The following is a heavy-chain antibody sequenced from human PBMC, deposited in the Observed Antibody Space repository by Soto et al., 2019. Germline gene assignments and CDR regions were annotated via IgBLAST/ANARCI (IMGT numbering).Heavy chain of an antibody. V-gene: IGHV3-11*01. Sequence: GGSLRLSCAASGFTFSDYYMSWIRQAPGKGLEWVSYISSSGSTIYYADSVKGRFTISRDNAKNSLYLQMNSLRAEDTAVYYCARSHLYYDSSGYPDYWGQGTLVNVSS. CDR3: ARSHLYYDSSGYPDY. CDR1: GFTFSDYY. D-gene: IGHD3-22*01. J-gene: IGHJ4*02. CDR2: ISSSGSTI.